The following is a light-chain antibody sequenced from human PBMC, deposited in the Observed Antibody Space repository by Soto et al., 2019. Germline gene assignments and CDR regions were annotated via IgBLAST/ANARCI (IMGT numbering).Light chain of an antibody. J-gene: IGKJ2*01. CDR2: GAS. V-gene: IGKV3-20*01. CDR3: QLYGDSPMYT. CDR1: QSVSDSS. Sequence: EIVLTQSPGTLSLSPGERATLSCRASQSVSDSSLAWHHQKPGQAPRLLIYGASRRATGIPDTFSGSGSGTDFTLTISRLEPEDFAVYYCQLYGDSPMYTFGQGTKLEIK.